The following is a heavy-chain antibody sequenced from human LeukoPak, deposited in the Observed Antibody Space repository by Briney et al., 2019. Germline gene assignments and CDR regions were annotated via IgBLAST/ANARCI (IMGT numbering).Heavy chain of an antibody. CDR3: AWFGQLYYLDY. CDR2: IWYDGSNK. D-gene: IGHD3-10*01. V-gene: IGHV3-33*01. Sequence: GGSLRLSCAASGFTFSSYGMHWVRQAPGKGLEWVAVIWYDGSNKYYADSVKGRFTISRDNSKNTLYLQMNSLRAEDTAVYYCAWFGQLYYLDYWGQGTLVTVSS. CDR1: GFTFSSYG. J-gene: IGHJ4*02.